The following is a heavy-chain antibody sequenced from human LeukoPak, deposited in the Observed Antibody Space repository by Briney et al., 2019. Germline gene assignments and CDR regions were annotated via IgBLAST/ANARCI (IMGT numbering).Heavy chain of an antibody. J-gene: IGHJ4*02. D-gene: IGHD3-3*01. V-gene: IGHV1-18*01. CDR1: GYTFTSYG. CDR3: ARDTYDFWSGYYLPDY. CDR2: ISAYNGNT. Sequence: ASVKVSCKASGYTFTSYGISWVRQAPGQGLEWMGWISAYNGNTNYAQKLQGRVTMTTDTSTSTAYMELRSLRSDDTAVYYCARDTYDFWSGYYLPDYWGQGTLVTVSS.